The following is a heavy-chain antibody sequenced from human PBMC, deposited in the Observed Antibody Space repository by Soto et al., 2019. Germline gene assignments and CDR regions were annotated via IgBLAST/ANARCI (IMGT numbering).Heavy chain of an antibody. D-gene: IGHD3-22*01. CDR2: ISYDGSNK. CDR1: GFTFISYA. V-gene: IGHV3-30-3*01. J-gene: IGHJ4*02. Sequence: LRLSCAASGFTFISYAMHWVRQAPGKGLEWVAVISYDGSNKYYADSVKGRFTISRDNSKNTLYLQMSSLRAEDTAVYYCARDPLNGSGYFDYWGQGTLVTVSS. CDR3: ARDPLNGSGYFDY.